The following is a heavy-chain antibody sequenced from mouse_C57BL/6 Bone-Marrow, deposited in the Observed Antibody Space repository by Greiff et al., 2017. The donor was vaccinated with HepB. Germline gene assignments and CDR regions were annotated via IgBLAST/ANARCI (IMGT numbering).Heavy chain of an antibody. D-gene: IGHD2-3*01. CDR2: INPNNGGT. CDR1: GYTFTDYY. V-gene: IGHV1-26*01. CDR3: ATSGDGYYVYCYFDV. J-gene: IGHJ1*03. Sequence: EVKLQQSGPELVKPGASVKISCKASGYTFTDYYMNWVKQSPGQSLEWIGDINPNNGGTSYNQKFKGKATLTVDKASSTAYIELRSLTSEDSAVYYCATSGDGYYVYCYFDVWGTGTTVTVSS.